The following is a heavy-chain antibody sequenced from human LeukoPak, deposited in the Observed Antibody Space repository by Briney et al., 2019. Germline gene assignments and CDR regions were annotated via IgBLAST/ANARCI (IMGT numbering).Heavy chain of an antibody. Sequence: VASVKVSCKASGYTFTGYYMHWARQAPGQGLEWMGWISAYNGNTNYAQKLQGRVTMTTDTSTSTAYMELRSLRSDDTAVYYCARGGIQLNYYGMDVWGQGTTVTVSS. V-gene: IGHV1-18*04. D-gene: IGHD5-18*01. CDR3: ARGGIQLNYYGMDV. CDR1: GYTFTGYY. J-gene: IGHJ6*02. CDR2: ISAYNGNT.